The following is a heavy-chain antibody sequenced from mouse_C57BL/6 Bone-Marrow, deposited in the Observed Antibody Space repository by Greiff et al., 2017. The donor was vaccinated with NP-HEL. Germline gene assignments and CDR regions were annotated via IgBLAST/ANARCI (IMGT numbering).Heavy chain of an antibody. D-gene: IGHD2-1*01. CDR2: ISDGGSYT. V-gene: IGHV5-4*01. CDR1: GFTFSSYA. J-gene: IGHJ2*01. CDR3: ARDQGNYGNYVSPIYYFDY. Sequence: EVHLVESGGGLVKPGGSLKLSCAASGFTFSSYAMSWVRQTPEKRLEWVATISDGGSYTYYPDNVKGRFTISRDNAKNNLYLQMSHLKSEDTAMYYCARDQGNYGNYVSPIYYFDYWGQGTTLTVSS.